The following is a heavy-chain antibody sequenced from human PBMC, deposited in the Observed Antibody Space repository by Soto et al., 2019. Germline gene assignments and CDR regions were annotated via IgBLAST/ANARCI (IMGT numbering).Heavy chain of an antibody. Sequence: QVQLVESGGGVVQPGTSLRLSCAPSGFTFSSYGMYWVRQAPGKGLEWVAVVSYDGNNKYYADSVKGRFTISRDNAKNMLYLQMNSLRAEDTAVYYCANALGQQLVLNYGMDVWGQGTTVTVSS. CDR2: VSYDGNNK. V-gene: IGHV3-30*18. D-gene: IGHD6-13*01. CDR3: ANALGQQLVLNYGMDV. CDR1: GFTFSSYG. J-gene: IGHJ6*02.